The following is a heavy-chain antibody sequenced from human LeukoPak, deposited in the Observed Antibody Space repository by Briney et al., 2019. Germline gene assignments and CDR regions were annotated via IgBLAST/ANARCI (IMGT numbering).Heavy chain of an antibody. Sequence: ASVKVSCKASGYTFTGYYMHWVRQAPGQGLEWMGWINPNSGGTNYAQKFQGRVTMTRDTSISTAYMELSRLRSDDTAVYYCARGSRIAAAGRRVFYYWGQGTLVTVSS. CDR1: GYTFTGYY. CDR3: ARGSRIAAAGRRVFYY. CDR2: INPNSGGT. J-gene: IGHJ4*02. D-gene: IGHD6-13*01. V-gene: IGHV1-2*02.